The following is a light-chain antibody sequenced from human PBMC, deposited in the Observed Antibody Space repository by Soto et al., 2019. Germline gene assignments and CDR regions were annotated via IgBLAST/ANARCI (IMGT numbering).Light chain of an antibody. V-gene: IGLV1-44*01. CDR1: SSNIGSNT. CDR2: SNN. Sequence: QSVLTQPPSASGTPGQRVTISCSGSSSNIGSNTVNWYQQLPGTAPKLLIYSNNQRPSGVPVRFSGSKSGTSASLAISGLQSEDEAEYYCAAWDDSLNGLWVFGGGTQLTVL. CDR3: AAWDDSLNGLWV. J-gene: IGLJ3*02.